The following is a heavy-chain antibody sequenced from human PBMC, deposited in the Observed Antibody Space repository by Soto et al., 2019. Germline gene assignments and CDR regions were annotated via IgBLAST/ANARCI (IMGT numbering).Heavy chain of an antibody. CDR1: GYXFSNFL. D-gene: IGHD6-13*01. CDR3: ARSPRSRPYFDY. J-gene: IGHJ4*02. Sequence: EXLKISCQCSGYXFSNFLIAWVRQLPGKGLEYMGIIYPGDSETRYSPSFHGKVTISADRYIGTAYLQWSSIEASDSAFYFCARSPRSRPYFDYWGQGALGTVS. V-gene: IGHV5-51*01. CDR2: IYPGDSET.